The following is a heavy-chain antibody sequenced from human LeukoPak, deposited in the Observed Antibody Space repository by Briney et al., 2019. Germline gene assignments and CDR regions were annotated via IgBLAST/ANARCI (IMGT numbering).Heavy chain of an antibody. CDR3: ARVRRDYYGSGSYYWDY. CDR1: GFTFSSYG. CDR2: IWYDGSNK. J-gene: IGHJ4*02. V-gene: IGHV3-33*01. D-gene: IGHD3-10*01. Sequence: GRSLRLSCAASGFTFSSYGMHRVRQAPGKGLEWVAVIWYDGSNKYYADSVKGRFTISRDNSKNTLCLQMNSLRAEDTAVYYCARVRRDYYGSGSYYWDYWGQGTLVTVSS.